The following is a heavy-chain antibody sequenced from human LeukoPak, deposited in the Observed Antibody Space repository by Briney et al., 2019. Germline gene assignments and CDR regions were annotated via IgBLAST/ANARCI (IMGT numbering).Heavy chain of an antibody. V-gene: IGHV3-48*03. J-gene: IGHJ4*02. CDR2: ISSSDSTK. CDR3: ARDETRMRVVVAAYKN. Sequence: PGGSLRLSCAASGFTFSSYEMNCVRQAPGKGLEWVSYISSSDSTKYYADSVKGRFTISRDNAKNSLYLQMNSLRAEDTAVYYCARDETRMRVVVAAYKNWGQGTLVTVSS. CDR1: GFTFSSYE. D-gene: IGHD2-15*01.